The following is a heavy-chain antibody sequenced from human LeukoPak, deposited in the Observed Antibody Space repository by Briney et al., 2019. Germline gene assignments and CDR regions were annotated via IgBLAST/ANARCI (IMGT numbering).Heavy chain of an antibody. CDR3: ARARGYYYDSSGYYHTSILDY. V-gene: IGHV4-31*03. D-gene: IGHD3-22*01. J-gene: IGHJ4*02. CDR2: IYYSGST. CDR1: GGSISSGGYY. Sequence: SQTLSLTCTVSGGSISSGGYYWSWIRQHPGTGLEWIGYIYYSGSTYYNLSLKSRVTISVDTSKNQFSLKLSSVTAADTAVYYCARARGYYYDSSGYYHTSILDYWGQGTLVTVSS.